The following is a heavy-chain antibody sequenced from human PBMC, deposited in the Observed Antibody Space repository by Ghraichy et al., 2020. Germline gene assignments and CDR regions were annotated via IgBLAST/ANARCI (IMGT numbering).Heavy chain of an antibody. CDR1: GYTFTSYY. CDR2: INPSGGST. V-gene: IGHV1-46*01. Sequence: ASVKVSCKASGYTFTSYYMHWVRQAPGQGLEWMGIINPSGGSTSYAQKFQGRVTMTRDTSTSTVYMELSSLRSEDTAVYYCARAARYYYDSSGYSDAFDIWGQGTMVTVSS. J-gene: IGHJ3*02. CDR3: ARAARYYYDSSGYSDAFDI. D-gene: IGHD3-22*01.